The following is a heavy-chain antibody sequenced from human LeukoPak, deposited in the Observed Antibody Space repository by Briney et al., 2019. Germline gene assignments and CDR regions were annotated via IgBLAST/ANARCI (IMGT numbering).Heavy chain of an antibody. V-gene: IGHV3-23*01. CDR1: GFPISTNG. J-gene: IGHJ6*03. CDR2: IVGGDGGT. CDR3: ARGALYYMDV. Sequence: GGSLRLSCAASGFPISTNGMSWVRQAPGKGLEWVSGIVGGDGGTYYADSVKGRFIISRDNSKNTLYVQMNSLRAEDTAVYYCARGALYYMDVWGKGTAVTISS.